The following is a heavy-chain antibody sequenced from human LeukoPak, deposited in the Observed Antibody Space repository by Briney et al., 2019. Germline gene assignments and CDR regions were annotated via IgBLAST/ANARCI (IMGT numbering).Heavy chain of an antibody. Sequence: PGGSLRLSCAASGFTFSSYAMHWVRQAPGKGLEWVAVISYDGSNKYYADSVKGRFTISRDSSKNTLYLQMNSLRAEDTAVYYCARDRLSGYGPLGYWGQGTLVTVSS. D-gene: IGHD5-12*01. CDR2: ISYDGSNK. J-gene: IGHJ4*02. CDR3: ARDRLSGYGPLGY. CDR1: GFTFSSYA. V-gene: IGHV3-30-3*01.